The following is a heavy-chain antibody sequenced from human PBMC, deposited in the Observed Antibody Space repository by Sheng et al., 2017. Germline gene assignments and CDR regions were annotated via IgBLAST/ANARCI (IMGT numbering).Heavy chain of an antibody. CDR2: IYYSGST. CDR1: GGSISSGGYY. D-gene: IGHD3-3*01. CDR3: ARDRAADFWSGYYVENWFDP. J-gene: IGHJ5*02. Sequence: QVQLQESGPGLVKPSQTLSLTCTVSGGSISSGGYYWSWIRQHPGKGLEWIGYIYYSGSTYYNPSLKSRVTISVDTSKNQFSLKLSSVTAADTAVYYCARDRAADFWSGYYVENWFDPWGQGTLVTVSS. V-gene: IGHV4-31*03.